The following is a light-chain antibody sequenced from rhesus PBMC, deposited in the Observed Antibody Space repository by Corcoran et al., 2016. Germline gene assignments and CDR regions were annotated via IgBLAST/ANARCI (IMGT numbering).Light chain of an antibody. V-gene: IGKV1-22*01. CDR2: KAS. CDR3: LQYSSSPLT. CDR1: QSISSW. J-gene: IGKJ4*01. Sequence: DIQMTQSPSSLSASVGDTVTITCRASQSISSWLDWYQQKPGKAPKLLTYKASSLQSGVPSRFSGSGSGTDFTLTISSLQPEDFATYYCLQYSSSPLTFGGGTKVEIK.